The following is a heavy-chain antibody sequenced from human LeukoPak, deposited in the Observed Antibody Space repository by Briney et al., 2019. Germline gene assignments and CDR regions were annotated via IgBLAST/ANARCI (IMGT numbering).Heavy chain of an antibody. CDR2: IIPLFGTT. Sequence: SVKVSCKASGGSFSRHAISWVRQAPGQGLEWMGEIIPLFGTTHYAQKFQGRVTITTDESTSTGYVELSSLRSEDTAVYYCARWVIVAATHFDNWGQGTLVTVSS. V-gene: IGHV1-69*05. CDR1: GGSFSRHA. D-gene: IGHD1-26*01. CDR3: ARWVIVAATHFDN. J-gene: IGHJ4*02.